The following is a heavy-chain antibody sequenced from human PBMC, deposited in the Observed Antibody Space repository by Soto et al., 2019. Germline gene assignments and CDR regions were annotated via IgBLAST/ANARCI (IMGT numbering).Heavy chain of an antibody. CDR1: GFTFSSYG. CDR3: ARATNRRMVDSSGYDY. V-gene: IGHV3-33*01. J-gene: IGHJ4*02. D-gene: IGHD3-22*01. Sequence: QVQLVESGGGVVQPGRSLRLSCAASGFTFSSYGMHWVRQAPGKGLEWVAVIWYDGSNKYYADSVKGRFTISRDNSKNTLYLQMNSLRAEDTAVYYCARATNRRMVDSSGYDYWGQGTLVTVSS. CDR2: IWYDGSNK.